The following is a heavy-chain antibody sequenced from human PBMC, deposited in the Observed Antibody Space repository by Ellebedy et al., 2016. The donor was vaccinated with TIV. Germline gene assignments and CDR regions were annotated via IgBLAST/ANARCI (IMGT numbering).Heavy chain of an antibody. CDR3: ASRASGSIDY. CDR2: MFHSGST. J-gene: IGHJ4*02. D-gene: IGHD3-3*01. CDR1: GFPISGGYY. Sequence: SETLSLXCSVSGFPISGGYYWGWIRQTPGKGLEWIGSMFHSGSTYYNPSLRSRVTVSVVTSRNQFSLKLRSVTAADTALYYCASRASGSIDYWGEGTLVTVSS. V-gene: IGHV4-38-2*01.